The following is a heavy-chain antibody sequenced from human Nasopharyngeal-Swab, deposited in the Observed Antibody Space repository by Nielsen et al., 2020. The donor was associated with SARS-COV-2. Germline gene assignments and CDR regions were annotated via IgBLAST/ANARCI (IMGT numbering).Heavy chain of an antibody. CDR2: ISGSDHTT. D-gene: IGHD2-15*01. Sequence: GGSLRLSCAASGFTFRSYAISWVRQAPGKGLEWVSVISGSDHTTYYADSVKGRFTISRDNSKNTVNLQMNSLRAEDTAVYYCARDTGYCSGGSCYLSHFDYWGQGTLVTVSS. CDR1: GFTFRSYA. V-gene: IGHV3-23*01. J-gene: IGHJ4*02. CDR3: ARDTGYCSGGSCYLSHFDY.